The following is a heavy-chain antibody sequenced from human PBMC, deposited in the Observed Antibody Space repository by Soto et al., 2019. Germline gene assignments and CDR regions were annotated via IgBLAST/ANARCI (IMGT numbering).Heavy chain of an antibody. V-gene: IGHV1-69*01. CDR1: GGTFSSYA. CDR2: IIPIFGTA. J-gene: IGHJ4*02. D-gene: IGHD4-17*01. Sequence: QVQLVQSGAEVKKPGSSVKVSCKASGGTFSSYAISWVRQAPGQGLEWMGGIIPIFGTANYAQKFQGRVTITADESTSTAYMELSSLRSEDTAVYYWAGSRGPAQNVTTGTAFDYWGQGTLVTVSS. CDR3: AGSRGPAQNVTTGTAFDY.